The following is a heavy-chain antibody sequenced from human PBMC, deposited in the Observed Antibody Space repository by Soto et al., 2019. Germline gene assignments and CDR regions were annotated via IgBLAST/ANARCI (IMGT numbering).Heavy chain of an antibody. Sequence: ASVKVSCKASGYTFTSYHMNWVRQAPGQGLEWMGWINPNIGGTNYAQKFQGRVTMTRDTSISTAYMELSSLRSDDTAVYYCARGVQARGGYCSSTSCSLFDSWGQGTQVTVSS. D-gene: IGHD2-2*01. J-gene: IGHJ4*02. V-gene: IGHV1-2*02. CDR2: INPNIGGT. CDR3: ARGVQARGGYCSSTSCSLFDS. CDR1: GYTFTSYH.